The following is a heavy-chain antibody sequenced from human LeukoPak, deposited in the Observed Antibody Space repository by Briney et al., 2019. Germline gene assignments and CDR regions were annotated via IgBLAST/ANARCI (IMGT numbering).Heavy chain of an antibody. Sequence: PSETLSLXCTVSGGSISSYYWRWIRQPAGKGLEWIGRIYTSGSTNYNPSLKSRVTMSVDTSKNQLSLKLSSVTAADTAVYYCARDALGSSSWFDWFDYWGQGTLVTVPS. D-gene: IGHD6-13*01. CDR1: GGSISSYY. CDR2: IYTSGST. CDR3: ARDALGSSSWFDWFDY. V-gene: IGHV4-4*07. J-gene: IGHJ4*02.